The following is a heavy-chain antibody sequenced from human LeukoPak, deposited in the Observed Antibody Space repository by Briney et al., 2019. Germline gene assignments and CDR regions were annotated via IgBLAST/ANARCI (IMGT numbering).Heavy chain of an antibody. CDR3: AKESSGYDPFDY. CDR2: ISGSGGRP. J-gene: IGHJ4*02. CDR1: GFTFSSYA. D-gene: IGHD5-12*01. Sequence: GGSLSLSCAASGFTFSSYAMSCVRQAPGEGLEWVSAISGSGGRPYYAASVKGRFTISRDNSKNTLYLQMNSLRAEDTAVYYCAKESSGYDPFDYWGQGTLVTVSS. V-gene: IGHV3-23*01.